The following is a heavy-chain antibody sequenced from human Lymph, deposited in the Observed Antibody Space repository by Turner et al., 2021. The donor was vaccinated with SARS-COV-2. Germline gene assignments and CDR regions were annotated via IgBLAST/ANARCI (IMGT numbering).Heavy chain of an antibody. CDR3: ARIAAPGMGGGVHYYYYAMDV. Sequence: QVQLVQSGAEVKKPGSSVKVSCKASGGTFSSSAISWVRQAPGQGLEWRGGIIPLLAIANDAKKFQGRGTITADKSTSTAYRELSSLRSEDRAVYFCARIAAPGMGGGVHYYYYAMDVWGQGTTVTVSS. V-gene: IGHV1-69*10. D-gene: IGHD6-13*01. J-gene: IGHJ6*02. CDR1: GGTFSSSA. CDR2: IIPLLAIA.